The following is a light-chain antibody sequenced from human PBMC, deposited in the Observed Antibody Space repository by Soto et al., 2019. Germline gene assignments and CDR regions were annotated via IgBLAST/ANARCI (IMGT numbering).Light chain of an antibody. CDR3: QQRSNFLT. CDR2: GAS. J-gene: IGKJ4*01. Sequence: GDRATLLSWASQSLRSSYLAWYQRKPGQAPRLLMFGASRRATGIPDRFNGSGSGTEFTLTINSLQSEDFAVYYCQQRSNFLTFGGGTKVDIK. V-gene: IGKV3D-20*02. CDR1: QSLRSSY.